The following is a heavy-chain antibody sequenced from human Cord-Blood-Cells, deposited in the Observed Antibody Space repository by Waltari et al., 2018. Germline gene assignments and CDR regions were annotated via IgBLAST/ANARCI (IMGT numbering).Heavy chain of an antibody. D-gene: IGHD3-16*01. Sequence: VQLQQWGAGLLKPSETLSLTCAVYGGSFSGYYWSWIRQPPGKGLEWIGEINHSGSTNYNPSLKSRVTISVDTSKNQFSLKLSSVTAADTAVYYCARGGDDAFDIWGQGTMVTVSS. V-gene: IGHV4-34*01. CDR3: ARGGDDAFDI. J-gene: IGHJ3*02. CDR2: INHSGST. CDR1: GGSFSGYY.